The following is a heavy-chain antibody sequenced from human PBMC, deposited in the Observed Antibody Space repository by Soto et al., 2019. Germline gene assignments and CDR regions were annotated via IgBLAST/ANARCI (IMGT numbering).Heavy chain of an antibody. D-gene: IGHD1-26*01. CDR3: ARDSDMNCMDV. Sequence: EVQLVESGGGLVKPGWSLRLSCAASAFTFSSYSMTWVRQAPGKGLDWVSSINSSTSYIYYADSVKGRFTISRDNAKKSLYLKMNSLSTEDTAVYYCARDSDMNCMDVWGQGTTVTVSS. V-gene: IGHV3-21*01. J-gene: IGHJ6*02. CDR1: AFTFSSYS. CDR2: INSSTSYI.